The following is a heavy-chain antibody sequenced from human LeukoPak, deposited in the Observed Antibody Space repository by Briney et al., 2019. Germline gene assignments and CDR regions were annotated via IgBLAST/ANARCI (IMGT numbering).Heavy chain of an antibody. CDR2: ISSSGSTK. CDR1: GFTFSSYG. V-gene: IGHV3-48*03. J-gene: IGHJ4*02. CDR3: ARSLIPYFDY. D-gene: IGHD2-21*01. Sequence: GSLRLSCAASGFTFSSYGMNWVRQAPGKGLEWVSFISSSGSTKYHADSVKGRFTISRDNAKNSLYLQMNSLRAEDTAVYYCARSLIPYFDYWGQGTLVTVS.